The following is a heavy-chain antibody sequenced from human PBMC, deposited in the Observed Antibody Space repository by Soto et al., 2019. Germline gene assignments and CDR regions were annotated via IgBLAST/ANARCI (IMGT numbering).Heavy chain of an antibody. J-gene: IGHJ3*02. CDR1: GGSISSYY. D-gene: IGHD2-15*01. CDR3: ARAKYCSGGSCYLPPPDAFDI. V-gene: IGHV4-59*01. CDR2: IYYSGST. Sequence: SETLSLTYTVSGGSISSYYWSWIRQPPGKGLEWIGYIYYSGSTNYNPSLKSRVTISVDTSKNQFSLKLSSVTAADTAVYYCARAKYCSGGSCYLPPPDAFDIWGQGTMVTVSS.